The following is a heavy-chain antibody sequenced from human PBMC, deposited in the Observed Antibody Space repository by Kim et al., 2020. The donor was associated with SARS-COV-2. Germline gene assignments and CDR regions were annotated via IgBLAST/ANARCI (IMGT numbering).Heavy chain of an antibody. CDR2: GDT. J-gene: IGHJ4*02. V-gene: IGHV1-8*01. Sequence: GDTVFAQKFRGRVSMTRDTSISTAYMELTSLTSEDTAVYYCGRGVAAGIDYWGQGTLVTVSS. CDR3: GRGVAAGIDY. D-gene: IGHD6-13*01.